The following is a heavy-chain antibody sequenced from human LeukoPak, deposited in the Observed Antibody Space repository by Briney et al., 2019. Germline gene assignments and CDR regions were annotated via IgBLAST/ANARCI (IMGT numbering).Heavy chain of an antibody. D-gene: IGHD5-24*01. Sequence: GGSLRLSCEASGFTFSTFAMIWVRQPPGKGLEWVSSIFPSGGEIHYADSVRGRFTISRDNSKSTLSLQMNSLRADDTAVYYCAKRRDGYNNGAFDIWGQGTMVIVSS. J-gene: IGHJ3*02. CDR1: GFTFSTFA. CDR2: IFPSGGEI. CDR3: AKRRDGYNNGAFDI. V-gene: IGHV3-23*01.